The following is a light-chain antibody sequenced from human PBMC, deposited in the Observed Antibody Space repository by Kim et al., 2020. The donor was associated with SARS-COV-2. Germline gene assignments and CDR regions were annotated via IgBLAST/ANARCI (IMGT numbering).Light chain of an antibody. CDR3: QQSYSTPRT. V-gene: IGKV1-39*01. J-gene: IGKJ1*01. CDR1: QSISSY. CDR2: TAS. Sequence: DIQMTQSPSSLSASVGDRVTITCRASQSISSYLNWYQQKPGKPPKRLIYTASSLQSGVPSRFSGSGSGTDFTLTISSLQPEDFATYYCQQSYSTPRTFGQGTKVDIK.